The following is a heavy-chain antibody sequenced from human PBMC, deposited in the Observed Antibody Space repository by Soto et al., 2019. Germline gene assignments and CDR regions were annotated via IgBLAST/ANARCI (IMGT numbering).Heavy chain of an antibody. J-gene: IGHJ5*02. V-gene: IGHV1-69*01. CDR3: ASSIAARRGVWFDP. CDR1: GGTFSSFS. D-gene: IGHD6-6*01. CDR2: IIPIFGTA. Sequence: QVQLVQSGAEVKKPGSSVKVSCKTSGGTFSSFSISWVRQAPGHGLEWMGRIIPIFGTANYAQKLQGRVTITAAESTSTAYMELISLRSEDTAVYYCASSIAARRGVWFDPWGQGTLVTVSS.